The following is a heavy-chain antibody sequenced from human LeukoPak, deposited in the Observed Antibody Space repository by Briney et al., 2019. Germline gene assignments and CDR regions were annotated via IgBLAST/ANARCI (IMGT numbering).Heavy chain of an antibody. CDR3: ARDSPGFDAFDI. D-gene: IGHD2-15*01. CDR2: ISSSSSYI. CDR1: GFTFSSYS. V-gene: IGHV3-21*01. J-gene: IGHJ3*02. Sequence: PGGSLRLSCAASGFTFSSYSMNWVRQAPGKGLEWVSSISSSSSYIYYADSAKGRFTISRDNAKNSLYLQMNSLRAEDTAVYYCARDSPGFDAFDIWGQGTMVTVSS.